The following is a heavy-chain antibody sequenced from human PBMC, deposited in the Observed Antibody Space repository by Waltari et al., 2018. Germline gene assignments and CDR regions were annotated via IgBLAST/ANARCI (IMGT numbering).Heavy chain of an antibody. CDR2: IYSGGST. V-gene: IGHV3-53*01. D-gene: IGHD1-1*01. CDR3: ASFTTKTH. CDR1: GFTVRNTY. J-gene: IGHJ4*02. Sequence: EVQLVESGGGLIQPGGSLRPSCAASGFTVRNTYMSWVRQAPGKGLEWVSLIYSGGSTYYADSVKGRFTISRDNSRNTLYLQMNSLRAEDTAVYYCASFTTKTHWGQGTLVTVSS.